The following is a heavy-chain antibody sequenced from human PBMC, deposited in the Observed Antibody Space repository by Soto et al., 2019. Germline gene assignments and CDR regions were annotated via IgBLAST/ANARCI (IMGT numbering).Heavy chain of an antibody. J-gene: IGHJ6*02. V-gene: IGHV1-69*12. CDR1: GGTFSSYA. CDR3: ARKDIVLVPAATQEYYYYYGMDV. D-gene: IGHD2-2*01. Sequence: QVQLVQSGAEVKKPGSSVKVSCKASGGTFSSYAISWVRQPPGQGLEWMGGIIPIFGTANYAQKFQGRVTITADESTSTAYMELSSLRSEDTAVYYCARKDIVLVPAATQEYYYYYGMDVWGQGTTVTVSS. CDR2: IIPIFGTA.